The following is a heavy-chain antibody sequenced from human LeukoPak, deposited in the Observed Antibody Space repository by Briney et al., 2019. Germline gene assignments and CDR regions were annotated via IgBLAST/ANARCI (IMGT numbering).Heavy chain of an antibody. D-gene: IGHD3-10*01. CDR1: GGSISSYY. Sequence: SETLSLTCTVSGGSISSYYWSWIRQPPGEGLEWIGYIYYSESTNYNPSLKSRVTISVDTSKNQFSLKLSSVTAADTAVYYCARDVGRPGVHWFDPWGQGTLVTVSS. V-gene: IGHV4-59*01. CDR2: IYYSEST. J-gene: IGHJ5*02. CDR3: ARDVGRPGVHWFDP.